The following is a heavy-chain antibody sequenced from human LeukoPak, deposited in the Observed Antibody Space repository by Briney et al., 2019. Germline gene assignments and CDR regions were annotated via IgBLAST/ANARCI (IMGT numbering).Heavy chain of an antibody. CDR2: IYYSGCT. Sequence: PSQTLSLTCTVSGGSISSGGYYWSWIRQHSGKGLEWIGYIYYSGCTYYNPSLKSRVTMSVNTSKNQFSLKLSSVTAADTAVYYCARGAFIPVFGVNYMDVWGKGTTVTVSS. V-gene: IGHV4-31*03. D-gene: IGHD3-3*01. J-gene: IGHJ6*03. CDR3: ARGAFIPVFGVNYMDV. CDR1: GGSISSGGYY.